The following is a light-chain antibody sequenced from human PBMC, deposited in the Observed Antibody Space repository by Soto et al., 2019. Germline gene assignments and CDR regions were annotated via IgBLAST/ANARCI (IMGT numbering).Light chain of an antibody. J-gene: IGLJ2*01. CDR2: QDR. V-gene: IGLV3-1*01. Sequence: SSELTQPPSVSVSLGQTATITCSGDKLGDKYVCWYQQKPGQSPLLVIYQDRKRPSGIPERFSGSNSGNTATLTISGTQAMDEADYYCQAWDNSPHVVFGGGTKLTVL. CDR3: QAWDNSPHVV. CDR1: KLGDKY.